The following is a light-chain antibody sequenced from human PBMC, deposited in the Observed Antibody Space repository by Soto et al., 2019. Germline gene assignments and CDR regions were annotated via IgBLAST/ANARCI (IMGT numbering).Light chain of an antibody. V-gene: IGKV3-15*01. CDR3: QQYSNWPQT. J-gene: IGKJ1*01. Sequence: ETVMTQSPATLSLSPGERATLSCRASQSVSANLAWYQQKPGQAPRLLIYGASTRATGIPARFSGSGSGTEFTLTISSLQSEDFAVYYCQQYSNWPQTFGQGTKVDIK. CDR1: QSVSAN. CDR2: GAS.